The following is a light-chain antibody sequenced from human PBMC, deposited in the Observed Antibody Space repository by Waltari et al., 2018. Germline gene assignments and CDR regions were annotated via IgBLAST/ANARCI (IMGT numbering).Light chain of an antibody. CDR3: QQANSFPFT. CDR1: QGISIW. V-gene: IGKV1D-12*01. J-gene: IGKJ4*01. CDR2: AAS. Sequence: DLQMTQSPSSVSASVGDTVTITCRASQGISIWLAWYQQKPGRTPDLLIYAASSLQSGVPSRFSGSGSGTDFTLTITRLQPEDFATYYCQQANSFPFTFGGGTKVEI.